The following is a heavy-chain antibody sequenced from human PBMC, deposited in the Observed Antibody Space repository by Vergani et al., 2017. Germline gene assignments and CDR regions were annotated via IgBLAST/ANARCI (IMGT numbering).Heavy chain of an antibody. D-gene: IGHD2-15*01. Sequence: EVQLVESGGVVVQPGGSLRLSCAASGFTFDDYAMHWVRQAPGKGLEWVSLISWDGGSTYYADSVKGRFTISRDNSKNSLYLQMNSLRAEDTALYYCAILGYCSGGSCRRNYYYGMDVWGQGTTVTVSS. J-gene: IGHJ6*02. V-gene: IGHV3-43D*04. CDR3: AILGYCSGGSCRRNYYYGMDV. CDR2: ISWDGGST. CDR1: GFTFDDYA.